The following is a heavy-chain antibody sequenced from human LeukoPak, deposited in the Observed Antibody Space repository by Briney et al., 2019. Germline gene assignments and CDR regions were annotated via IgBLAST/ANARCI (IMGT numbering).Heavy chain of an antibody. CDR2: IYHSGST. V-gene: IGHV4-39*07. J-gene: IGHJ4*02. D-gene: IGHD3-3*01. Sequence: SETLSLTCTVSGGSISSSSYYWGWIRQPPGKGLEWIGSIYHSGSTYYNPSLKSRVTISVDTSKNQFSLKLSSVTAADTAVYYCARAGSLEWLPQFDYWGQGTLVTVSS. CDR1: GGSISSSSYY. CDR3: ARAGSLEWLPQFDY.